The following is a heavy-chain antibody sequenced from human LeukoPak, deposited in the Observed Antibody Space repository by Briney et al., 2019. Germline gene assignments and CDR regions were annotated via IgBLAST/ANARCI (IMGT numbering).Heavy chain of an antibody. Sequence: ASVKLSCTASGYTFTSYGISWVRQAPGQGLEWMGWISAYNGNTNYAQKLQGRVTMTTDTSMSTAYMELRSLRSDDTAVCYCASKSFGVAPGAFDIWGQGTMVTVSS. J-gene: IGHJ3*02. V-gene: IGHV1-18*01. CDR2: ISAYNGNT. CDR3: ASKSFGVAPGAFDI. D-gene: IGHD3-3*01. CDR1: GYTFTSYG.